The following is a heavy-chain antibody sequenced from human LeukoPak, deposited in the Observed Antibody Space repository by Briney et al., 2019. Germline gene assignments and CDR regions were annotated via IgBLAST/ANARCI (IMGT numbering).Heavy chain of an antibody. D-gene: IGHD3-10*01. V-gene: IGHV4-31*03. CDR3: AREHTYYFGSQTSTLDV. CDR2: IYYTGSV. J-gene: IGHJ6*02. CDR1: GASISTGGYY. Sequence: SQTLSLTCTFSGASISTGGYYWTWIRQPPGEGLEWIGYIYYTGSVDYNPSLKSRLTISLDTSKNQFSLKLNSVTAADTAVYYWAREHTYYFGSQTSTLDVGGQGPAATVSS.